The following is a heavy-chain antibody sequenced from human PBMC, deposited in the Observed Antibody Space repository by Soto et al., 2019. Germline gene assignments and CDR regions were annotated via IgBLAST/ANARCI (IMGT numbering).Heavy chain of an antibody. CDR3: AKDRFSPITGTHYYYYGMDV. D-gene: IGHD1-7*01. V-gene: IGHV3-30*18. CDR1: GFTFSSYG. J-gene: IGHJ6*02. Sequence: PGGSLRLSCADSGFTFSSYGMHWVRQAPGKGLEWVAVISYDGSNKYYADSVKGRFTISRDNSKNTLYLQMNSLRAEDTAVYYCAKDRFSPITGTHYYYYGMDVWGQGTTVTVSS. CDR2: ISYDGSNK.